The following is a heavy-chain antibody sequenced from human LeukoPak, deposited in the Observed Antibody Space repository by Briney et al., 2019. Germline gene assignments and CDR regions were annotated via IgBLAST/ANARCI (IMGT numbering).Heavy chain of an antibody. D-gene: IGHD2-2*01. CDR2: IYYTGST. J-gene: IGHJ5*02. CDR3: ARGPPNTDTYCDTTSCQNWADP. Sequence: SQTLSLTRTVSGGSISSGGYFWTWIRQHPEKGLEWIGHIYYTGSTYYNPSLKSRVTISVDTSKNQFSLKLNSVTAADTAVYYCARGPPNTDTYCDTTSCQNWADPWGQGILVTVSS. V-gene: IGHV4-31*03. CDR1: GGSISSGGYF.